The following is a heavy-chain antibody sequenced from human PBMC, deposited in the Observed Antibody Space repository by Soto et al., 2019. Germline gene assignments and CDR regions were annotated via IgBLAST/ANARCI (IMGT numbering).Heavy chain of an antibody. V-gene: IGHV3-30-3*01. CDR1: GFTFSSYA. D-gene: IGHD5-12*01. CDR3: ARDREDGYPDY. CDR2: ISYDGSNK. J-gene: IGHJ4*02. Sequence: QVQLVESGGGVVQPGRSLRLSCAASGFTFSSYAMHWVRQAPGKGLEWVAVISYDGSNKYYADSVKGRFTISRDNSKNTLYLQMNSLRAEDTAVYYCARDREDGYPDYWGQGTLVTVSS.